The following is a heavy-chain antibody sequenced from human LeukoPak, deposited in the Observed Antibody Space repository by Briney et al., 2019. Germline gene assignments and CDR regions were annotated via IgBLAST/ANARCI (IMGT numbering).Heavy chain of an antibody. CDR3: ARGFNVVRHWFDP. Sequence: KPSETLSLTCTVSGGSISSYYWSWIRQPPGKGLEWIGYIYYSGSTNYNPSLKSRVTISVDTSKNQFSLKLSSVTAADTAVYYCARGFNVVRHWFDPWGQGTLVTVSS. CDR2: IYYSGST. V-gene: IGHV4-59*01. CDR1: GGSISSYY. D-gene: IGHD3-22*01. J-gene: IGHJ5*02.